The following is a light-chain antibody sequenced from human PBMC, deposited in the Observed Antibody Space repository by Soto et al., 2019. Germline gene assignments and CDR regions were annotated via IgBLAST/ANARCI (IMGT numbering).Light chain of an antibody. J-gene: IGKJ3*01. Sequence: EIVLTQSPATLSLSPGERATLSCRASQSISDSLAWYQQKPGQAPRLLIYDASNRATGIPARFIGGGSGTGSTPPTSPLAPQHFAVFFFRQRTTCPPTLTFGPGTKVGI. CDR1: QSISDS. CDR2: DAS. CDR3: RQRTTCPPTLT. V-gene: IGKV3-11*01.